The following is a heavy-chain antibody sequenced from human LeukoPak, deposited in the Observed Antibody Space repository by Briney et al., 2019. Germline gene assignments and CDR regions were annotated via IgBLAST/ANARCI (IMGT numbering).Heavy chain of an antibody. J-gene: IGHJ4*02. Sequence: SETLSLTCTVSGGSISIISSSTYYWGWIRQAPWKGLEWIGSLYYGENSHYNPSLKSRATLSVDTSNNQLSLKLTSVTAADAAVYFCARQLPTAAADTRGYFDYWGQGTVVTVSS. CDR2: LYYGENS. CDR3: ARQLPTAAADTRGYFDY. CDR1: GGSISIISSSTYY. D-gene: IGHD6-25*01. V-gene: IGHV4-39*01.